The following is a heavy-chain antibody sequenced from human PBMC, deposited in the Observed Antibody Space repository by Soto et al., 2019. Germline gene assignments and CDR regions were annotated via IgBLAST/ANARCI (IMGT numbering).Heavy chain of an antibody. J-gene: IGHJ4*02. CDR1: VFTFRSYP. CDR3: AKDWGTLDY. V-gene: IGHV3-23*01. D-gene: IGHD7-27*01. CDR2: IGVSVGTT. Sequence: PRGPLRLSCAGSVFTFRSYPMSWVRQAPEKGLEWVSSIGVSVGTTYYADSVKGRFTISRDNSQNTLYLEMNSLRAEDTAVYYCAKDWGTLDYWGQGALVTVSS.